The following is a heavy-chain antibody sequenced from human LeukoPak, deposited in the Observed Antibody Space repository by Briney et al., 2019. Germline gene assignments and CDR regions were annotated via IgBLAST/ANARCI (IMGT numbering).Heavy chain of an antibody. D-gene: IGHD6-13*01. Sequence: SETLSLTCTVSGGSISSYYWSWSRQPPGKGLEWIGYIYYSGSTNYNPSLKSRVTISVDTSKNQFSLKLSSVTAADTAVYYCARARYSSSSTYFDYWGQGTLVTVSS. V-gene: IGHV4-59*01. J-gene: IGHJ4*02. CDR2: IYYSGST. CDR3: ARARYSSSSTYFDY. CDR1: GGSISSYY.